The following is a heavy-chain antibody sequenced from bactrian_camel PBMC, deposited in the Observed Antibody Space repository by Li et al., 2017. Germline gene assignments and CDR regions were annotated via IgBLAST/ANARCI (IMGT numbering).Heavy chain of an antibody. Sequence: HVQLVESGGGSVQAGGSLRLSCAASGFSHSGYWMAWFRQRPGKARSIIAQIYRLSHSAWTADSVKGRFTVSKDHAKNILYLQMNSLEEEDTAMYYCAADAPWVRECVVRRTPELGIRGQGTQVTVS. V-gene: IGHV3S1*01. CDR1: GFSHSGYW. CDR2: IYRLSHSA. D-gene: IGHD1*01. J-gene: IGHJ4*01.